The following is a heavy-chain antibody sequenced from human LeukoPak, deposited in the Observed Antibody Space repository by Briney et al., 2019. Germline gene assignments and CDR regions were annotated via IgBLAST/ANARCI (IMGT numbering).Heavy chain of an antibody. CDR2: IWFDGSTK. D-gene: IGHD3-9*01. V-gene: IGHV3-30*02. CDR3: AKVLDILTADYFRPDVYYFDY. J-gene: IGHJ4*02. Sequence: GGSLRLSCAASGFTFSSYGIHWVRQAPGKGLEWVTFIWFDGSTKYYSDSAKGRFTISRDNSKNTVYLQMNSLRPDDTAIYYCAKVLDILTADYFRPDVYYFDYWGRGTLVTVSS. CDR1: GFTFSSYG.